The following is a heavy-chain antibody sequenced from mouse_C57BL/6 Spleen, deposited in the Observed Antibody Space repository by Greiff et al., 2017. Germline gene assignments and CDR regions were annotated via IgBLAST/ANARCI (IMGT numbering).Heavy chain of an antibody. CDR1: GYTFTDYY. J-gene: IGHJ2*01. CDR2: INPNNGGT. CDR3: ARQLGLDY. D-gene: IGHD4-1*01. V-gene: IGHV1-26*01. Sequence: VVEPGASVKISCKASGYTFTDYYMNWVKQSHGKSLEWIGDINPNNGGTSYNQKFKGKATLTVDKSSSTAYMELRSLTSEDSAVYYCARQLGLDYWGQGTTLTVSS.